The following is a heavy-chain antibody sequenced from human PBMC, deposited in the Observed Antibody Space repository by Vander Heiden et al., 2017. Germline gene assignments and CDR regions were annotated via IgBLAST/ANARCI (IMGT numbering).Heavy chain of an antibody. Sequence: EVQLVESGGGLVQPGRSLRLSCAASGFTFDDYAMHWVRQAPGKGLEWVSGISWNSGSIGYADSVKGRFTISRDNAKNSLYLKMNSLRAEETALYYCAKGSPDCGGECYFFDYWGQGTLVTVSS. D-gene: IGHD2-21*01. CDR1: GFTFDDYA. J-gene: IGHJ4*02. CDR3: AKGSPDCGGECYFFDY. V-gene: IGHV3-9*01. CDR2: ISWNSGSI.